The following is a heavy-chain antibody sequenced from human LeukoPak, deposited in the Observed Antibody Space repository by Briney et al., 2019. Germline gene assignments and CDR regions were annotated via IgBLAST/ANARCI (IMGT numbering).Heavy chain of an antibody. J-gene: IGHJ4*02. Sequence: SETLSLTCAVYGGSFSGYYWSWIRQPPGKGLEWIGEINHSGSTNYNPSLKSRITISVDTSKNQFSLKLSSVTAADTAVYYCARGLGAYFDYWGQGTLVTVSS. CDR1: GGSFSGYY. D-gene: IGHD3-3*01. CDR3: ARGLGAYFDY. V-gene: IGHV4-34*01. CDR2: INHSGST.